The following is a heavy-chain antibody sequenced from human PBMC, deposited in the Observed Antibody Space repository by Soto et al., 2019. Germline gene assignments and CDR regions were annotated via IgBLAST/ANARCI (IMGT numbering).Heavy chain of an antibody. CDR2: IYWNGDK. CDR1: GFSLSTSGVG. Sequence: SGPTLVNPTQTLTLTCTFSGFSLSTSGVGVGWIRQPPGKALEWLALIYWNGDKRYSPSLKSRLTITKDTSKNQVVLTMTNMGPVGTATYYCAHSQYSYGLITMSYWGQGALVTVSS. V-gene: IGHV2-5*01. CDR3: AHSQYSYGLITMSY. J-gene: IGHJ4*02. D-gene: IGHD5-18*01.